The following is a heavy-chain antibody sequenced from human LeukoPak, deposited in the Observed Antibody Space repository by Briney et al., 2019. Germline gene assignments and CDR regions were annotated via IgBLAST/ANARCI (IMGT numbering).Heavy chain of an antibody. CDR2: IGSTI. CDR1: GFSFSDYY. Sequence: GPLRLSCVASGFSFSDYYMSWIRQAPGKGLEWVSYIGSTIYYADSVKGRFTISRDNAKNSLYLQMNSLRAEDTAVYYCARDLFVVAATRYYYYGMDVWGQGTTVTVSS. CDR3: ARDLFVVAATRYYYYGMDV. V-gene: IGHV3-11*04. J-gene: IGHJ6*02. D-gene: IGHD2-15*01.